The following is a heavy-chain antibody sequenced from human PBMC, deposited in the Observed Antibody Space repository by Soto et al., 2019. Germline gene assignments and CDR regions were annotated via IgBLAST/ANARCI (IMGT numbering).Heavy chain of an antibody. CDR3: ARDSRRQGWFDP. J-gene: IGHJ5*02. V-gene: IGHV4-4*02. CDR2: IYHDGTT. CDR1: GGSISTAYW. Sequence: SETLSLTCAVSGGSISTAYWWTWVRQSPGRGLEWIGQIYHDGTTDFNPSLQSRVSISVDVSENLFSLNLTSVTAADTAIYYCARDSRRQGWFDPWGQGALVTVSS.